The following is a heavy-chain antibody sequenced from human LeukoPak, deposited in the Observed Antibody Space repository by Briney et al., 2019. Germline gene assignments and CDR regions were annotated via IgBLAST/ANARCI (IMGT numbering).Heavy chain of an antibody. D-gene: IGHD3-9*01. J-gene: IGHJ5*02. Sequence: GGSLRLSCAASGFTFSSYGMTWVRQAPGKGLEWVSYISSSSSTIYYADSVKGRFTISRDNFKNTLYLQMNSLRAEDTAVYYCAKDMYDILTGYDIGRDNWFDPWGQGTLVSVSS. V-gene: IGHV3-48*01. CDR1: GFTFSSYG. CDR2: ISSSSSTI. CDR3: AKDMYDILTGYDIGRDNWFDP.